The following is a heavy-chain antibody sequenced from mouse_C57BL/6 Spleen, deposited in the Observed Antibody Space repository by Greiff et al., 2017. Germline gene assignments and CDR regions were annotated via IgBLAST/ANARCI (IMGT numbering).Heavy chain of an antibody. Sequence: VQLQQSGPELVKPGASVKIPCKASGYTFTDYNMDWVKQSHGKSLEWIGDINPNNGGTIYNQKFKGKATLTVDKSSSTAYMELRSLTSEDTAVYYGAREGRAYSNYYAMDYWGQGTSVTVSS. V-gene: IGHV1-18*01. D-gene: IGHD2-5*01. CDR2: INPNNGGT. CDR3: AREGRAYSNYYAMDY. J-gene: IGHJ4*01. CDR1: GYTFTDYN.